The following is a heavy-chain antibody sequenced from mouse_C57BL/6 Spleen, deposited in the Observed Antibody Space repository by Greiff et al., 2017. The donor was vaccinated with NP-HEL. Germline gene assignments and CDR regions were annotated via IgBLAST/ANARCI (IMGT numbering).Heavy chain of an antibody. D-gene: IGHD3-2*02. J-gene: IGHJ4*01. CDR3: ARLPLLDSSGYGYYAMDY. CDR2: INPNNGGT. Sequence: EVQLQQSGPELVKPGASVKIPCKASGYTFTDYNMDWVKPSHGKSLEWIGDINPNNGGTIYNQKFKGKATLTVDKSSSTAYMELRSLTSEDTAVYYCARLPLLDSSGYGYYAMDYWGQGTSVTVSS. V-gene: IGHV1-18*01. CDR1: GYTFTDYN.